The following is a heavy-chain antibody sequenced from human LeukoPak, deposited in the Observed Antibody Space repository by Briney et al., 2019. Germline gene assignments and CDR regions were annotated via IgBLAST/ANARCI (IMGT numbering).Heavy chain of an antibody. Sequence: GGSLRLSCAASGFTVSSNYMSGVRQAPGKGLTWVSGIYSGGSTYYAHSVKGRFTISRDNSKNTLYLQMNSLRAEDTTVYYCATTVVPAAIEVDAFDIWGQGTMVTVSS. D-gene: IGHD2-2*01. V-gene: IGHV3-66*01. J-gene: IGHJ3*02. CDR1: GFTVSSNY. CDR3: ATTVVPAAIEVDAFDI. CDR2: IYSGGST.